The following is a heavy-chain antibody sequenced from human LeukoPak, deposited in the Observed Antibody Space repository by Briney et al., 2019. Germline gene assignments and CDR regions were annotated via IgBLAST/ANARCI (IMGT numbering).Heavy chain of an antibody. D-gene: IGHD6-19*01. CDR2: INPNSGGT. Sequence: ASVKVSCKASGYTFTGYYMHWVRQAPGQGLEWMRWINPNSGGTNYAQKFQGRVTMTRDTSISTAYMELSRLRSDDTAVYYCAREPMEQWLVSAYYFDYWGQGTLVTVSS. J-gene: IGHJ4*02. CDR3: AREPMEQWLVSAYYFDY. CDR1: GYTFTGYY. V-gene: IGHV1-2*02.